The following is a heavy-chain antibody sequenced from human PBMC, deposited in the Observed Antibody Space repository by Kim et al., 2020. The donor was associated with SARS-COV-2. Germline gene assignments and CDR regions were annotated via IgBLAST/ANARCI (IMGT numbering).Heavy chain of an antibody. Sequence: GGSLRLSCAASGFTFADYAMHWVRQAPRKGLEWVSGISANSDTLIYADSVKGRFTIFRDNAKDSLYLQMSGLRPDDTALYYCARIVRDAFDLWGQGTMLTVSS. CDR2: ISANSDTL. D-gene: IGHD2-21*01. CDR3: ARIVRDAFDL. CDR1: GFTFADYA. J-gene: IGHJ3*01. V-gene: IGHV3-9*01.